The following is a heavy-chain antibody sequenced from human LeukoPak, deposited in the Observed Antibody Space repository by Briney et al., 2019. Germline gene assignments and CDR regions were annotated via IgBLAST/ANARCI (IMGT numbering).Heavy chain of an antibody. J-gene: IGHJ4*02. CDR3: ARHIYDSSGYYFLQPFDY. CDR2: IYYSGST. V-gene: IGHV4-39*01. D-gene: IGHD3-22*01. Sequence: PSETLSLTCTVSGGSISSSSYYWGWIRQPPGKGLEWIGSIYYSGSTYHNPSLKSRVTISVDTSKNQFSLKLSSVTAADTAVYYCARHIYDSSGYYFLQPFDYWGQGTLVTVSS. CDR1: GGSISSSSYY.